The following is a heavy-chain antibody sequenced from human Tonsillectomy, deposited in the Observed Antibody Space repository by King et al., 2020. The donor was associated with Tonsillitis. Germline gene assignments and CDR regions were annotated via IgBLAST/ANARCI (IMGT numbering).Heavy chain of an antibody. CDR3: AREADYYDSSGYPAD. CDR1: GFTFSSYW. CDR2: IKQDGSEK. J-gene: IGHJ4*02. D-gene: IGHD3-22*01. V-gene: IGHV3-7*01. Sequence: LQLVESGGGLVQPGGSLRLSCAASGFTFSSYWMSWVRQAPGKGREWVANIKQDGSEKYYVDSVKGRFTISRDNAKNSLYLQMNSLRAEDTAVYYCAREADYYDSSGYPADWGQGTLVTVSS.